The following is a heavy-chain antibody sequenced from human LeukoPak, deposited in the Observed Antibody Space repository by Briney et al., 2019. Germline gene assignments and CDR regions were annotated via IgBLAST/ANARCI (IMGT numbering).Heavy chain of an antibody. Sequence: TGRSLRLSCAASGFTFSSYAMHWVRQAPGKGLEWVAVISYDGSNKYYADSVKGRFTISRDNSKNTLCLQMNSLRAEDTAVYYCARDGAEGYCSGGSCYSLYYWGQGTLVTVSS. D-gene: IGHD2-15*01. CDR2: ISYDGSNK. J-gene: IGHJ4*02. V-gene: IGHV3-30-3*01. CDR1: GFTFSSYA. CDR3: ARDGAEGYCSGGSCYSLYY.